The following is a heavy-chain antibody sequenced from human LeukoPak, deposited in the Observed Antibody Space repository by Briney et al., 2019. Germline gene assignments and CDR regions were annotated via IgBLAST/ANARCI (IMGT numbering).Heavy chain of an antibody. V-gene: IGHV4-39*07. CDR1: GGSISSSSYY. J-gene: IGHJ4*01. CDR2: IYYSGHT. CDR3: ARDRDVDDFDS. Sequence: SETLSLTCTVSGGSISSSSYYWGWIRQPPGKGLEWIGSIYYSGHTYYNPSLKSRVTTSIDTSKNQLSLNLKSVTAADTAVYYCARDRDVDDFDSWGHGTLVTVSS. D-gene: IGHD2-15*01.